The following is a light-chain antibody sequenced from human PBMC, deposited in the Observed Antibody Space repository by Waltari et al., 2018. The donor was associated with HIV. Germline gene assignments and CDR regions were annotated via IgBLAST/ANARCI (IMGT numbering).Light chain of an antibody. J-gene: IGLJ7*01. CDR3: YSTDDSGNPLAV. CDR1: ALPRKY. Sequence: SYELTQPPSVSVSPGQTARITCSGDALPRKYAFWYQQKSGQAPVLVIYEDNRRPSGIPERFSCSSSGTMATLTISGAQVEDGGDYYCYSTDDSGNPLAVFGGGTQLTVL. V-gene: IGLV3-10*01. CDR2: EDN.